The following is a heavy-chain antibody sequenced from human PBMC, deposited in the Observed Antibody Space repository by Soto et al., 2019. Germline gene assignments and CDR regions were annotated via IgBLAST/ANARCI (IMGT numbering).Heavy chain of an antibody. J-gene: IGHJ3*02. Sequence: LGGSLRLSCAASGFTFSSYSMNWVRQAPGKGLEWVSYISSSSSTIYYADSVKGRFTFSRDNAKNSLYLQMNSLRAEDTAVYYCARYNAFDIWGQGTRVTVSS. CDR2: ISSSSSTI. V-gene: IGHV3-48*01. CDR3: ARYNAFDI. CDR1: GFTFSSYS.